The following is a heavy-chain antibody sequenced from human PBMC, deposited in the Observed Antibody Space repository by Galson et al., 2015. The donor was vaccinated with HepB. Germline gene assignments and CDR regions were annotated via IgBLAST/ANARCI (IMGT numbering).Heavy chain of an antibody. CDR3: TRRSTDDSSGYYVS. J-gene: IGHJ5*02. CDR2: IRSKANNYAT. V-gene: IGHV3-73*01. Sequence: ASGFTFSGSAVHWVRQASGKGLEWVGRIRSKANNYATAYGAPVKGRFTISRDDSKNTAYLQMNSLQTEDTAVYYCTRRSTDDSSGYYVSWGQGIVVTVSS. CDR1: GFTFSGSA. D-gene: IGHD3-22*01.